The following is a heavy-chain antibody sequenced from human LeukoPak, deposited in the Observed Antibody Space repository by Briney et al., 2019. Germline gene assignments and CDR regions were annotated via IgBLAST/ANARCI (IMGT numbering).Heavy chain of an antibody. Sequence: SETLSLTCTVSGGSISSYYWSWIRQPPGKGLEWIGYIYYSGSTNYNPSLKSRVTISVDTSKNQFSLKLSSVTAADTAVYYCARSVLRRGSLDYWGQGTLVTVSS. CDR1: GGSISSYY. CDR2: IYYSGST. J-gene: IGHJ4*02. CDR3: ARSVLRRGSLDY. V-gene: IGHV4-59*01. D-gene: IGHD6-25*01.